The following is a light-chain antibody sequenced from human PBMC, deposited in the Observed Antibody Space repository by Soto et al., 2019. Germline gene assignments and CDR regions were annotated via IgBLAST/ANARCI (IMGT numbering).Light chain of an antibody. J-gene: IGKJ1*01. CDR2: DAS. CDR3: QHYNSYAGT. CDR1: QSVNNY. V-gene: IGKV3D-15*01. Sequence: EVVRSQSPHDLSVSRGGVDLGCCRASQSVNNYLSWYQQKPCQAPRLLIYDASTRATGIPARFSCSGSGTDFTLTISSLQPDYFATYNCQHYNSYAGTFGQGTKVAIK.